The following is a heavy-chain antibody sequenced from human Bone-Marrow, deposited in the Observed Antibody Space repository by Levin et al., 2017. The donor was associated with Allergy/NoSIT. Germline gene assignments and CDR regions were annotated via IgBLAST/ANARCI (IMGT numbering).Heavy chain of an antibody. CDR2: VYWNDDK. D-gene: IGHD3-9*01. V-gene: IGHV2-5*01. CDR1: GLSLSTNRGG. CDR3: VHTPDCVTGLYCNWFDP. Sequence: ESGPTLVKPTETLTLTCTFSGLSLSTNRGGVVWIRQPPGKALEWLAVVYWNDDKHYTPSLKSRLTITKDTSKNQVVLTMTNMDRADTATYYCVHTPDCVTGLYCNWFDPWGQGTLVTVSS. J-gene: IGHJ5*02.